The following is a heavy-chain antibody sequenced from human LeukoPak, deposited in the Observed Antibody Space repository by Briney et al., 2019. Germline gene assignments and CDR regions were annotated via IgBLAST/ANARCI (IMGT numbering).Heavy chain of an antibody. CDR2: IYSGGST. Sequence: PGGSLRLSCAASGFTVSSNYMSWVRQAPGKGLEWVSVIYSGGSTYYADSVKGRFTISRDNSKNTLYLQMNSLRAEDTAVYYCAKGDYDFWSSYYYYMDVWGKGTTVTVSS. V-gene: IGHV3-53*01. CDR3: AKGDYDFWSSYYYYMDV. CDR1: GFTVSSNY. D-gene: IGHD3-3*01. J-gene: IGHJ6*03.